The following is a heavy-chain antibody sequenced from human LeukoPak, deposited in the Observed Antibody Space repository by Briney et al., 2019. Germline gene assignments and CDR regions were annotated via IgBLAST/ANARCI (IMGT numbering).Heavy chain of an antibody. D-gene: IGHD2-15*01. V-gene: IGHV3-23*01. CDR3: ATLGQRYCSGGSCYTSGSSDY. CDR2: ISGSGGST. J-gene: IGHJ4*02. CDR1: GFTFSSYA. Sequence: GGSLRLSCAASGFTFSSYAMSWVRQAPGKGLEWVSAISGSGGSTYYADSVKGRFTISRDNSKNTLYLQMNSLRAEDTAVYYCATLGQRYCSGGSCYTSGSSDYWGQGTLATVSS.